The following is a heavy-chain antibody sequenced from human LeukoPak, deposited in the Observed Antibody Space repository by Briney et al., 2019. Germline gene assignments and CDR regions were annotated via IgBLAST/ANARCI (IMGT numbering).Heavy chain of an antibody. CDR2: IYSGGST. V-gene: IGHV3-53*01. CDR1: GFTVSSNY. J-gene: IGHJ4*02. Sequence: PGGSLRLSCAASGFTVSSNYMSWVRQAPGKGLEWVSVIYSGGSTYYADSVKGRFTISRDNSKNTLYLQMNSLGAEDTAVYYCAGSQNYGRIDYWGQGTLVTVSS. CDR3: AGSQNYGRIDY. D-gene: IGHD4-17*01.